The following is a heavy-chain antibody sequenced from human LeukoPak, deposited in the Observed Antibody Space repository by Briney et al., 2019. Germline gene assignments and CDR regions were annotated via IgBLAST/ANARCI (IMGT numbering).Heavy chain of an antibody. Sequence: PSETLSLTCTVSGASISTYYWSWIRQPPGKGLEGIGYIYYSGSTNYNPSLKSLVTISVATSKNQFSLKLSSVTAADTAVYYCSGRNYYDSSGYFSNMDVWGKGTTVTVSS. J-gene: IGHJ6*03. CDR2: IYYSGST. CDR3: SGRNYYDSSGYFSNMDV. D-gene: IGHD3-22*01. CDR1: GASISTYY. V-gene: IGHV4-59*01.